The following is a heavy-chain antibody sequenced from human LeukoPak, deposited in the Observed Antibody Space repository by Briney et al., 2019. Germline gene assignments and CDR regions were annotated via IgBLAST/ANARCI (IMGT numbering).Heavy chain of an antibody. V-gene: IGHV4-30-4*08. CDR2: IYYSGST. CDR3: ARLEISSTSFFDY. D-gene: IGHD2-2*01. Sequence: PSETLSLTCAVSGYSISSGYYWSWIRQPPGKGLEWIGYIYYSGSTYYNPSLKSRVTISVDTSKNQFSLKLSSVTAADTAVYYCARLEISSTSFFDYWGQGALVTVSS. J-gene: IGHJ4*02. CDR1: GYSISSGYY.